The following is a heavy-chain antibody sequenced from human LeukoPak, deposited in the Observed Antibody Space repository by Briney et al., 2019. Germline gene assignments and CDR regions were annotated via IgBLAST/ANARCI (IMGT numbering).Heavy chain of an antibody. D-gene: IGHD3-9*01. J-gene: IGHJ2*01. CDR2: IYTSGST. CDR1: GGSISSYY. Sequence: SETPSLTCTVSGGSISSYYWSWIRQPAGKGLEWIGRIYTSGSTNYNPSLKSRVTMSVDTSKNQFSLKLSSVTAADTAVYYCARLHYDIFTGYYPYWYFDLWGRGTLVTVSS. CDR3: ARLHYDIFTGYYPYWYFDL. V-gene: IGHV4-4*07.